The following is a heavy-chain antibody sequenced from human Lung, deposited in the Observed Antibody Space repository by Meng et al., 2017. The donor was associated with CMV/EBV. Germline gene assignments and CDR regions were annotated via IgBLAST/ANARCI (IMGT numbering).Heavy chain of an antibody. CDR2: IHYSGSS. J-gene: IGHJ4*02. D-gene: IGHD3-22*01. V-gene: IGHV4-59*11. CDR1: GDSISSHY. CDR3: ARGRTPAYYDSSGYYYD. Sequence: SETLSLXCTVSGDSISSHYWSWIRLPPGKGLEWIGYIHYSGSSSYNPSLKSRVTMSLDTSKNEFSLKLRSVTAADTAVYYCARGRTPAYYDSSGYYYDWGQGTVVTVSS.